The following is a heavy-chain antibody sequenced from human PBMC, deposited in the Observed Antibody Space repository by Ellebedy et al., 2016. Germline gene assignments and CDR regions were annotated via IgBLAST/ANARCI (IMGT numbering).Heavy chain of an antibody. CDR3: ARVRSPDYSTNYDLDV. V-gene: IGHV3-30*03. CDR1: GFTFSRFD. D-gene: IGHD3-22*01. J-gene: IGHJ6*02. Sequence: GESLKISCAASGFTFSRFDIHWVRQAQGKGLEWVAAISNDGNDENYGASVKGRFSISRDNSKNRVYLQMSSLRVEDTAVYSCARVRSPDYSTNYDLDVWGQGTTVTVFS. CDR2: ISNDGNDE.